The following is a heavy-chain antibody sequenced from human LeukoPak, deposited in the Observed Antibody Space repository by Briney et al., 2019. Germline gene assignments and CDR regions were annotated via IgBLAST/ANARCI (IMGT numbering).Heavy chain of an antibody. Sequence: PGGSLRLSCAASGFTFSSNAMTWVRQAPGKGLEWVSDISAAGDDTHYAGSVKGRFTISRDNSKNTLYLQMNSLRAEDTAVYYCARSYYGSGSQHWASFDYWGQGTLVTVSS. CDR1: GFTFSSNA. J-gene: IGHJ4*02. CDR3: ARSYYGSGSQHWASFDY. D-gene: IGHD3-10*01. CDR2: ISAAGDDT. V-gene: IGHV3-23*01.